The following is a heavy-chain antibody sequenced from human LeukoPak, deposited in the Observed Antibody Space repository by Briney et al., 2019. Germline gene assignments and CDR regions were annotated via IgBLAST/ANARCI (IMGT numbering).Heavy chain of an antibody. Sequence: PGGSLRLSCAASGFTFSSYALSWVRQAPGKGLDWVSAISGSGGSTYYADSVKGRFTISRDNSKNTLYLQMNSLRAEDTVVYYCAKTRGSNSPKPIDYWGQGTLVTVSS. CDR2: ISGSGGST. D-gene: IGHD1-1*01. V-gene: IGHV3-23*01. CDR3: AKTRGSNSPKPIDY. CDR1: GFTFSSYA. J-gene: IGHJ4*02.